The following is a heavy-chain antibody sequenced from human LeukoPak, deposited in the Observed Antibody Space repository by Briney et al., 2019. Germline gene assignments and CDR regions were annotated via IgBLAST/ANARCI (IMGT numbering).Heavy chain of an antibody. Sequence: PWETLSLTCTVSGCCTHSGTFYWGWIRQPPGKGLEWIVSMYYDGSSYYNPSLKSRVTTSVDTSKNQFSLKLTSVTAADTAVYFCARRSDSGSDDGEDYFDYWGQGTLVTVSS. D-gene: IGHD1-26*01. V-gene: IGHV4-39*01. CDR3: ARRSDSGSDDGEDYFDY. CDR1: GCCTHSGTFY. CDR2: MYYDGSS. J-gene: IGHJ4*02.